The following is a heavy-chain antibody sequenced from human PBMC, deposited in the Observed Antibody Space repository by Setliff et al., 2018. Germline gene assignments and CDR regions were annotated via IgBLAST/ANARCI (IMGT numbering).Heavy chain of an antibody. D-gene: IGHD3-22*01. Sequence: SETLSLTCSVTGGSMTDFFWNWIRQPPGKGLEWIGYIYYGGTTNYNPSLKSRVSISLDTSKSQFSLRLSSVTAADTAVYYCASLPYYDSSGYSLSYYWGQGTLVTVSS. J-gene: IGHJ4*02. CDR3: ASLPYYDSSGYSLSYY. CDR2: IYYGGTT. V-gene: IGHV4-59*08. CDR1: GGSMTDFF.